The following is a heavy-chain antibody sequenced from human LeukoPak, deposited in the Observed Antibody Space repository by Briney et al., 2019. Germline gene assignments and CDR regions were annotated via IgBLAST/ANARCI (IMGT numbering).Heavy chain of an antibody. CDR2: INWNGGST. CDR1: GFTFSSYA. V-gene: IGHV3-20*01. Sequence: PGGSLRLSCAASGFTFSSYAMSWVRQAPGKGLEWVSGINWNGGSTGYADSVKGRFTISRDNAKNSLYLQMNSLRAEDTALYHCARVGGDPNTYYYYMDVWGKGTTVTISS. D-gene: IGHD2-21*02. CDR3: ARVGGDPNTYYYYMDV. J-gene: IGHJ6*03.